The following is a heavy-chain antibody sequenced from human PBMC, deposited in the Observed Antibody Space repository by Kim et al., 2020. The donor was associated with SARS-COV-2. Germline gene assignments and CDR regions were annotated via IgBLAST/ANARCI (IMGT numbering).Heavy chain of an antibody. D-gene: IGHD3-22*01. CDR1: GGSISSGGYS. Sequence: SETLSLTCAVSGGSISSGGYSWSWIRQPPGNGLEWIGYIYHSGSTYYNPSLKSRVTISVDSSKNPFSLKLSSVTAAHTVVYYCAIGSDSYDSSGYYY. CDR3: AIGSDSYDSSGYYY. CDR2: IYHSGST. J-gene: IGHJ6*01. V-gene: IGHV4-30-2*01.